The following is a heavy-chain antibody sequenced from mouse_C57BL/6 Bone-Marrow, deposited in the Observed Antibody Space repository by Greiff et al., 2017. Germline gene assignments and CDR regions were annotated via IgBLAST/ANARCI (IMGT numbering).Heavy chain of an antibody. CDR3: ARTLNWDEDFYY. V-gene: IGHV5-4*01. J-gene: IGHJ2*01. CDR1: GFTFSSYA. CDR2: ISDGGSYT. Sequence: EVQVVESGGGLVKPGGSLKLSCAASGFTFSSYAMSWVRQTPEKRLEWVATISDGGSYTYYPDNVKGRFTISRDNAKNNLYLQMSQLKSEDTAMYYCARTLNWDEDFYYWGQGTTLTVSS. D-gene: IGHD4-1*02.